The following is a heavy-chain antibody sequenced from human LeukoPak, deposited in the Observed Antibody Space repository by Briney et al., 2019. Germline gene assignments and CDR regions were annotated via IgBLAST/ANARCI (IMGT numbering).Heavy chain of an antibody. CDR3: ARDLKVGRPAAAVN. D-gene: IGHD6-13*01. Sequence: ASVKVSYKASGYTFTGYYMHWVRQAPGQGLEWMGWINPNSGGTNFAQKFQGRVTMTRDTSISTAYMELSRLRSDDTAVYYCARDLKVGRPAAAVNWGQGTLVTVSS. CDR1: GYTFTGYY. J-gene: IGHJ4*02. V-gene: IGHV1-2*02. CDR2: INPNSGGT.